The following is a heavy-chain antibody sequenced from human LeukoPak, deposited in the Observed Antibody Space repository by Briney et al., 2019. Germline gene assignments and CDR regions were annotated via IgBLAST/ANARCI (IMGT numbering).Heavy chain of an antibody. CDR2: ISGSGGST. D-gene: IGHD1-26*01. CDR3: AKDHRTVGATYYFDY. V-gene: IGHV3-23*01. J-gene: IGHJ4*02. CDR1: GFTFSSYA. Sequence: GGSLRLSCAASGFTFSSYAMSWVRQAPGKGLEWVSAISGSGGSTYYADSVKGRFTISRDNSRNTLYLQMNSLRAEDTAVYYCAKDHRTVGATYYFDYWGQGTLVTVSS.